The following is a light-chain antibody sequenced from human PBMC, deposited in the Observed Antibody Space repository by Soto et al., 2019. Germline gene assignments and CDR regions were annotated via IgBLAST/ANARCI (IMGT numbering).Light chain of an antibody. Sequence: QSVLTQSPSASASLGASVKLTCTLSSGHSSYAIAWHQQQPEKGPRYLMKLNSDGSHSKGDGIPDRFSGSSSGAERYLTIASLQSEDEAGYYCQTWGTGPLVFGGGTKLTVL. CDR2: LNSDGSH. CDR1: SGHSSYA. CDR3: QTWGTGPLV. V-gene: IGLV4-69*01. J-gene: IGLJ2*01.